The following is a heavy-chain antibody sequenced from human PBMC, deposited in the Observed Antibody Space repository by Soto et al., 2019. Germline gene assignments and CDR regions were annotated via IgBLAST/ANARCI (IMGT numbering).Heavy chain of an antibody. CDR2: IYQSGST. J-gene: IGHJ4*02. CDR1: GGSINSGGFS. Sequence: PSETLSLTCAVSGGSINSGGFSWSWIRQPPGKGLEWIGYIYQSGSTYYSPSLKSRVTLSVDTSNNRFSLKMNSVTAADTAVYYCARTPYGGYFDRWGQGTQVTVSS. V-gene: IGHV4-30-2*01. D-gene: IGHD4-17*01. CDR3: ARTPYGGYFDR.